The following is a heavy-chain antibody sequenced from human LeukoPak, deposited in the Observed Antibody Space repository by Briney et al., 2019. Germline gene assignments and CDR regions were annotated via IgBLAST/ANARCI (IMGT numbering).Heavy chain of an antibody. D-gene: IGHD1-26*01. CDR1: GYTFTSYS. CDR2: ISNSDDTR. V-gene: IGHV3-48*02. Sequence: GGSLRLSCAASGYTFTSYSMSWVRQAPGKGLEWVSFISNSDDTRYYADSVRGRFTISRDDAKNSLYLKMSSLRDGDTAVYYCAKDPRFIGSYPNFDYWGQGTLVTVSS. J-gene: IGHJ4*02. CDR3: AKDPRFIGSYPNFDY.